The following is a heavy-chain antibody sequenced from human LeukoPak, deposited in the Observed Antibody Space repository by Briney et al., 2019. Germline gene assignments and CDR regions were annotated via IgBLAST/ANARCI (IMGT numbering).Heavy chain of an antibody. CDR3: AKDLKTYYYDSSGYPGDY. CDR2: IYSGGST. Sequence: GGSLRLSCAASGFTVSSNYMSWVRQAPGKGLEWVSVIYSGGSTYYADSVKGRFTISRDNSKNTLYLQMNSLRAEDTAVYYCAKDLKTYYYDSSGYPGDYWGQGTLVTVSS. D-gene: IGHD3-22*01. J-gene: IGHJ4*02. V-gene: IGHV3-66*01. CDR1: GFTVSSNY.